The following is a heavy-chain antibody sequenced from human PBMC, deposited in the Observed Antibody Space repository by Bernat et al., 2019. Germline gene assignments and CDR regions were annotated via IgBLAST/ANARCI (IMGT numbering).Heavy chain of an antibody. V-gene: IGHV1-18*01. J-gene: IGHJ4*02. CDR3: ARVGAALITMVQGVPFDYFDY. CDR1: GYTFTSYG. Sequence: QVQLVQSGAEVKKPGASVKVSCKASGYTFTSYGISWVRQAPGQGLEWMGWISAYNGNTNYAQKLQGRVTMTTDTSTSTADMELRSLRSDDTAVYYCARVGAALITMVQGVPFDYFDYWGQGTLVTVSS. D-gene: IGHD3-10*01. CDR2: ISAYNGNT.